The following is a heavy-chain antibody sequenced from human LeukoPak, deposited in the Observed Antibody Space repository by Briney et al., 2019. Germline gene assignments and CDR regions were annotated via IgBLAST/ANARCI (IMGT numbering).Heavy chain of an antibody. V-gene: IGHV1-2*02. D-gene: IGHD7-27*01. CDR2: INPNSGGT. CDR1: GYTFTGYY. CDR3: AREWGSGWFDP. J-gene: IGHJ5*02. Sequence: ASVQVSCKASGYTFTGYYMHWVRQPPCRELAGMGWINPNSGGTNYAQKFQGRVTMTRDTSISTAYMELSRLRSDDTAVYYCAREWGSGWFDPWGQGTLVTVSS.